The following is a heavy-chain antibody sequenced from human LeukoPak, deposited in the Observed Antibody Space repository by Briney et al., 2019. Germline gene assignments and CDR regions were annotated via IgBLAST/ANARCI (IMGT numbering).Heavy chain of an antibody. CDR1: GFTFSTYA. CDR2: ISDDGRHN. Sequence: GGSLGLSCAASGFTFSTYAMNWVRQAPGKGLEWVAVISDDGRHNYYADSVKGRFTISRDNSKSTLYLQMNSLRDDDSAAYFCARVYLERLTAGYFDHWGQGTQVTVSP. D-gene: IGHD2-8*01. J-gene: IGHJ4*02. CDR3: ARVYLERLTAGYFDH. V-gene: IGHV3-30*04.